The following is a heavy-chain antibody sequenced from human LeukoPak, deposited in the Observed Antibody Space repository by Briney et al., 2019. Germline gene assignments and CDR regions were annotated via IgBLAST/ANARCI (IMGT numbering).Heavy chain of an antibody. Sequence: SETLSLTCAVYGGSFSGYYWSWIRQPPGKGLEWIGEINHSGSTNYNPSLKSRVTISVDTSKNQFSLKLSSVTAADTAVYYCARLRRRVTMVRGVLGYYYYMDVWGKGTTVTISS. CDR2: INHSGST. CDR1: GGSFSGYY. J-gene: IGHJ6*03. CDR3: ARLRRRVTMVRGVLGYYYYMDV. D-gene: IGHD3-10*01. V-gene: IGHV4-34*01.